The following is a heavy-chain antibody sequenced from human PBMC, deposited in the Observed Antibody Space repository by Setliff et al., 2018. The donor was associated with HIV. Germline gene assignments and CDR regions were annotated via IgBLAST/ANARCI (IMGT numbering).Heavy chain of an antibody. CDR2: MNPNSGNT. V-gene: IGHV1-8*03. CDR3: ARNPRIAVAGTDYYYYMDV. J-gene: IGHJ6*03. Sequence: ASVKVSCKASGYTFTSYDINWVRQATGQGLEWMGWMNPNSGNTGYAQKFQGRVTITRNTSISTVYMELSSLRSEDTAVYYCARNPRIAVAGTDYYYYMDVWGKGTTVTVSS. CDR1: GYTFTSYD. D-gene: IGHD6-19*01.